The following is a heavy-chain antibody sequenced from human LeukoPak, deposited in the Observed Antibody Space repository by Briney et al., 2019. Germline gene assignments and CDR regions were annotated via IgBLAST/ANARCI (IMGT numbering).Heavy chain of an antibody. Sequence: GGSLRLSCAASGFTFNSYTMIWVRQAPGKGLEWVSAISGSGGSTYHADSVRGRFTISRDNSKNTLYLQMNSLRAEDTAVYYCATYGAAGYWGQGTLVTVSS. CDR1: GFTFNSYT. CDR2: ISGSGGST. CDR3: ATYGAAGY. V-gene: IGHV3-23*01. D-gene: IGHD4-17*01. J-gene: IGHJ4*02.